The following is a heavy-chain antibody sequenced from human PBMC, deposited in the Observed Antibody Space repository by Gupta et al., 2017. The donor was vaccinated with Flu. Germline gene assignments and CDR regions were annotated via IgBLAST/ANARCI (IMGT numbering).Heavy chain of an antibody. Sequence: QVQLQELGPGLVKPSQTLSLTCTVSGGPINTNAYYWTWIRQHPVKGLEWIAYIHTSEANYNPSLQSRVTISRDTSKNHFSLMMKSVTAADSPVYYCSRGVPAVRMAFDIWGQVTVVNVST. CDR2: IHTSEA. CDR1: GGPINTNAYY. V-gene: IGHV4-31*03. J-gene: IGHJ3*02. CDR3: SRGVPAVRMAFDI. D-gene: IGHD2-2*01.